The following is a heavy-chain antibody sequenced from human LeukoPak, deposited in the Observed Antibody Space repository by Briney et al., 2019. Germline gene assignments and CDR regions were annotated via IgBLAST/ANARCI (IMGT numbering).Heavy chain of an antibody. D-gene: IGHD6-13*01. CDR1: GFTFSSYG. CDR2: ISYDGSNK. Sequence: AGGSLRLSCAASGFTFSSYGMHWVRQAPGKGLEGVAVISYDGSNKYYADSVKGRFTISRDNSKNTLYLQMNSLRAEDTAVYYCAKEGPGIAASFDYWGQGTLVTVSS. J-gene: IGHJ4*02. CDR3: AKEGPGIAASFDY. V-gene: IGHV3-30*18.